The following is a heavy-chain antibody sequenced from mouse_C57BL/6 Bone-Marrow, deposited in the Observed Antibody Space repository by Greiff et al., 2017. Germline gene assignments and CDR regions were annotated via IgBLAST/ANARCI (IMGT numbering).Heavy chain of an antibody. J-gene: IGHJ3*01. D-gene: IGHD1-1*01. V-gene: IGHV14-2*01. CDR2: IDPEDGET. CDR1: GFNIKDYY. Sequence: EVKLQESGAELVKPGASVKLSCTASGFNIKDYYMHWVKQRTEQGLEWIGRIDPEDGETKYAPKFPGKATITADTSSNTAYLQLSSLTSEDTAVYYCAQFSYYYGSPAWFAYWGQGTLVTVSA. CDR3: AQFSYYYGSPAWFAY.